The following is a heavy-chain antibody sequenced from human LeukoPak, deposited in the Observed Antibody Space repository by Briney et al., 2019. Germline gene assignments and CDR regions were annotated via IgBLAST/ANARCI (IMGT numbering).Heavy chain of an antibody. CDR2: IYTSGST. Sequence: SSETLSLTCTVSGGSISSGSYYWSWIRQPAGKGLEWIGRIYTSGSTNYNPSLKSRVTMSVDTSKNQFSLKLSSVTAADTAVYYCARGLRLGELSLLYAFDIWGQGTMVTVSS. J-gene: IGHJ3*02. CDR3: ARGLRLGELSLLYAFDI. D-gene: IGHD3-16*02. CDR1: GGSISSGSYY. V-gene: IGHV4-61*02.